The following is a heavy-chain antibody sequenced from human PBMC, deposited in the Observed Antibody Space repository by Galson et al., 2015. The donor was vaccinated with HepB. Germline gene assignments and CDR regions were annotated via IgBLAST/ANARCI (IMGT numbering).Heavy chain of an antibody. V-gene: IGHV5-51*01. J-gene: IGHJ4*02. CDR1: GHSFTTYW. D-gene: IGHD6-19*01. CDR2: IYPDDSDT. Sequence: QSGAEVTKPGESLKISCKASGHSFTTYWIAWGRQMPGKGLEWMGIIYPDDSDTRYSPSFQGQVTISVDKSISTAYLQWSSLKAADTAMYYCARGERSSGWYNFDYWGQGTLVSVSS. CDR3: ARGERSSGWYNFDY.